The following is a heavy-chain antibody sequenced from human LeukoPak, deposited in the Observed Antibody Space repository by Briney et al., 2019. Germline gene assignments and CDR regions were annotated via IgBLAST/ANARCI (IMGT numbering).Heavy chain of an antibody. J-gene: IGHJ4*02. D-gene: IGHD3-22*01. CDR3: SRSSHDTSGYRYFFDH. Sequence: GGSLRLSCAASAFTFRSFWMSWVRQAPGKGLEWVANISQVGSAGYFVDSVKGRFAISRDNAITSLYLHMDSLRAEDTGIYFCSRSSHDTSGYRYFFDHWGQGTLVTVSS. CDR2: ISQVGSAG. V-gene: IGHV3-7*01. CDR1: AFTFRSFW.